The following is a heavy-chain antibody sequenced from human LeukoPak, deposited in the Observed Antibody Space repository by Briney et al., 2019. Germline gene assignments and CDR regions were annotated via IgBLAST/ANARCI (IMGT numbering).Heavy chain of an antibody. Sequence: PSETLSLTCTVSGGSISSYYWSWIRRPPGKGLEWIGYIYHSGSTNYNPSLKSRVTISVDTSMSKNQFSLKLSSVTAADTAVYYCARDPGSSGYRYRYLDLWGRGTLVTVSS. CDR1: GGSISSYY. CDR3: ARDPGSSGYRYRYLDL. J-gene: IGHJ2*01. V-gene: IGHV4-59*01. CDR2: IYHSGST. D-gene: IGHD3-22*01.